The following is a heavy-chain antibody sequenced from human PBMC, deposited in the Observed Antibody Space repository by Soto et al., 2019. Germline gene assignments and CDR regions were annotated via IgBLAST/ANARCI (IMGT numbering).Heavy chain of an antibody. V-gene: IGHV5-51*03. Sequence: EVQLVQSGAEVKKPGESLKISCKGFGYTYPSYWIGWVRQMPGKGLEWMGIIYPEDSDTRYSPSFQGQVTISADKSISTAYLQWSSLKASDTAVYYCARRILLWSVRDAFDIWGQGTMVTVSS. CDR3: ARRILLWSVRDAFDI. J-gene: IGHJ3*02. CDR2: IYPEDSDT. D-gene: IGHD3-10*01. CDR1: GYTYPSYW.